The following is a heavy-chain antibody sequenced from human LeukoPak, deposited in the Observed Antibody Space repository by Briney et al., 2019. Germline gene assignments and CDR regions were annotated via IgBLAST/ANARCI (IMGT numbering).Heavy chain of an antibody. D-gene: IGHD3-3*01. CDR3: AKDRATTYYDFWSGFSGDY. Sequence: GGSLRLSCAASGFIFSSYAMSWVRQAPGKGLEWVSTISNAGGRTYYADSVKGRFTISRDSSKDTLYLQTNSLRAEDTAVYYCAKDRATTYYDFWSGFSGDYWGQGTLVTVSS. CDR2: ISNAGGRT. J-gene: IGHJ4*02. CDR1: GFIFSSYA. V-gene: IGHV3-23*01.